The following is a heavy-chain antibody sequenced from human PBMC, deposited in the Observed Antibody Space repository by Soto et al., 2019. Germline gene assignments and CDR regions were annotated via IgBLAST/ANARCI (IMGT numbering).Heavy chain of an antibody. CDR1: GFTFSDYY. D-gene: IGHD3-22*01. CDR3: ARSLGSGYYSDY. Sequence: GGSLRLSCAASGFTFSDYYMSWIRQAPGRGLEWVSYISSSGSTIYYAGSVKGRFTISRDNAKNSLYLQMNSLRAEDTAVYYCARSLGSGYYSDYWGQGTLVTVSS. V-gene: IGHV3-11*01. J-gene: IGHJ4*02. CDR2: ISSSGSTI.